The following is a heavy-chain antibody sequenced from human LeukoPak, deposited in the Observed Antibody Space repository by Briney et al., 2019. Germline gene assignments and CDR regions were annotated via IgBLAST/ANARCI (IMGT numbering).Heavy chain of an antibody. CDR1: GGSFSGHY. CDR2: VNYNGRT. CDR3: ARGAYGSGSYSALYYYYMDV. V-gene: IGHV4-34*01. J-gene: IGHJ6*03. Sequence: PSETLSLTCAVSGGSFSGHYWVWVRQPPGKGLEWIGEVNYNGRTNYNPSLKSRVTISVDTSKNQFSLKLSSVTAADTAVYYCARGAYGSGSYSALYYYYMDVWGKGTTVTVSS. D-gene: IGHD3-10*01.